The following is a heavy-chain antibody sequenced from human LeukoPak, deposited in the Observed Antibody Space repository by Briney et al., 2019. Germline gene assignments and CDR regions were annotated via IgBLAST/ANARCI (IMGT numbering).Heavy chain of an antibody. CDR2: INQDESEK. D-gene: IGHD6-19*01. V-gene: IGHV3-7*04. CDR1: GFPFSHYW. CDR3: VRAAGALNF. J-gene: IGHJ4*02. Sequence: GGSLRLSCSASGFPFSHYWMTWVRQAPGKGLEWVANINQDESEKYYADSVKGRFTISRDNARNSLYLQMNSPRAEDTAVYFCVRAAGALNFWGQGTLVTVSS.